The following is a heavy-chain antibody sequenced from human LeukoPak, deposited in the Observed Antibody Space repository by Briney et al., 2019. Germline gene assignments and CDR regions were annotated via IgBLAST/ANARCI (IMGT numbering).Heavy chain of an antibody. Sequence: PSETLSLTCTVSGGSISSYYWSWIRQPPEKGLEFIGYIYYSGNTNYNPSLKSRVTISVDTSKNQFSLKLSSVTAADTAAYYCARIDTSGYNGYSFDYWGQGTLVTVSS. D-gene: IGHD3-22*01. V-gene: IGHV4-59*12. CDR3: ARIDTSGYNGYSFDY. CDR2: IYYSGNT. J-gene: IGHJ4*02. CDR1: GGSISSYY.